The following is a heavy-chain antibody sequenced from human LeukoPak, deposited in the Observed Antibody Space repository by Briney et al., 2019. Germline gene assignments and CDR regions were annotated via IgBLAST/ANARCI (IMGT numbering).Heavy chain of an antibody. V-gene: IGHV5-51*01. J-gene: IGHJ4*02. CDR3: ARPRASGSYSDLGLDY. CDR2: IYPGDSDT. D-gene: IGHD1-26*01. Sequence: GESLKISCKGSGYSFTSYCIGWVRQMPGKGLEWMGIIYPGDSDTRYSPSFQGQVTISADKSISTAYLQWSSLKASDTAMYYCARPRASGSYSDLGLDYWGQGTLVTVSS. CDR1: GYSFTSYC.